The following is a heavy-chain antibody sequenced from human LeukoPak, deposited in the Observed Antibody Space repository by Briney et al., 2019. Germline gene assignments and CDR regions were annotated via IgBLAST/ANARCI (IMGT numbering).Heavy chain of an antibody. CDR3: AKDRRIVVVVAATPDAFDI. CDR1: GFTVSSNY. J-gene: IGHJ3*02. V-gene: IGHV3-53*05. Sequence: PGGSLRLSCAASGFTVSSNYMSWVRQAPGKGLEWVSVIYSGGSTYYADSVKGRFTISRDNSKNTLYLQMNSLRAEDTAVYYCAKDRRIVVVVAATPDAFDIWGQGTMVTVSS. D-gene: IGHD2-15*01. CDR2: IYSGGST.